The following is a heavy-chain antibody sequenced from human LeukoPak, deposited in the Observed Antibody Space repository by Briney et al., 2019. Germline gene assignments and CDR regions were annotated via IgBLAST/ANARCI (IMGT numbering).Heavy chain of an antibody. J-gene: IGHJ4*02. CDR1: GFTFSSYW. Sequence: GGSLRLSCAASGFTFSSYWMSWVRQAPGKGLEWVANIKQDGSEKYYVDSVKGRFTISRDNAKNSLYLQMNSLRAEDTAVYYCAKDGDEYQLPSFDYWGQGTLVTVSS. D-gene: IGHD2-2*01. V-gene: IGHV3-7*01. CDR2: IKQDGSEK. CDR3: AKDGDEYQLPSFDY.